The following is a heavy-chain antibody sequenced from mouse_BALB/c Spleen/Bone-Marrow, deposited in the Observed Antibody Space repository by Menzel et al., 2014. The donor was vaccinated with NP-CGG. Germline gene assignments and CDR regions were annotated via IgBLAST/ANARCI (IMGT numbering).Heavy chain of an antibody. V-gene: IGHV1-4*02. D-gene: IGHD6-1*01. Sequence: VQLQQSAAELARPGASVKMSCKASGYTFTSYTMHWVKQRPGQGLEWIGYINPSSGSTEYNQKFKDKTTLTADKSASTAYMRRRSLTSEDSAVYYCARKGRIQCAYWGQGTLVTVSA. CDR1: GYTFTSYT. CDR3: ARKGRIQCAY. CDR2: INPSSGST. J-gene: IGHJ3*01.